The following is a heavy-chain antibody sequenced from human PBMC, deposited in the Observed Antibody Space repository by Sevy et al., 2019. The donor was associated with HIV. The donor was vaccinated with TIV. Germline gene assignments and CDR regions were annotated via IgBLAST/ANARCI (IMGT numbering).Heavy chain of an antibody. CDR3: AKDIRVALVVPSPGYGMDV. J-gene: IGHJ6*02. D-gene: IGHD2-15*01. CDR1: GFTFINYG. Sequence: GGSLRLSCAASGFTFINYGMSWVRQAPGKGLEWVSVISGSGDTTNYADSVKGRFVSSKDNSKDTMYLQLNSLRAEDKAVYYCAKDIRVALVVPSPGYGMDVWGHGTSVTVSS. V-gene: IGHV3-23*01. CDR2: ISGSGDTT.